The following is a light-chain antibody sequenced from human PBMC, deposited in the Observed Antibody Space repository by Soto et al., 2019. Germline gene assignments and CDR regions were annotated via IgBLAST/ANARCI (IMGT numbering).Light chain of an antibody. Sequence: QSALTQPASVSGSPGQSITFSCTGTSSDVGHYNFVSWYQQHPGKAPKVMIYDVNNRPSGVSNRFSGSKSGNTASLTISGLQAEDEADYYCSSYTTSRTDVFGAGTKLTVL. CDR3: SSYTTSRTDV. CDR1: SSDVGHYNF. V-gene: IGLV2-14*01. CDR2: DVN. J-gene: IGLJ1*01.